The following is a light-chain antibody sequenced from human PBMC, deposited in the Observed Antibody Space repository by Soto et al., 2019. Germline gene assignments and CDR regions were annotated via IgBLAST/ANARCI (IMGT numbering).Light chain of an antibody. CDR3: QHHNNSSEA. V-gene: IGKV1-5*03. CDR1: QTISSC. J-gene: IGKJ1*01. CDR2: TAS. Sequence: PFPFTLSATVSVRFPIAFRTHQTISSCSPWHQPTPGTPPTLLIYTASTLKSGVPSRFSGSASGTDSPLTISRLPPDDSATYYRQHHNNSSEAFGQGTKVDI.